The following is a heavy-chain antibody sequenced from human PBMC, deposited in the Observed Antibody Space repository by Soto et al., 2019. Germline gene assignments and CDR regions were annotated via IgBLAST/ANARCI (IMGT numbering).Heavy chain of an antibody. CDR3: ARIDPPHYYLDD. J-gene: IGHJ4*02. CDR1: GFTFTAYG. CDR2: ISTYSGNT. V-gene: IGHV1-18*01. Sequence: QVQLVQSGTEVKKPGASVKVSCKASGFTFTAYGISWVRQAPGQGLEWMGWISTYSGNTNYAQKLQGRVTVTTDTSTSTGYMELRSLTSDDTAVYYCARIDPPHYYLDDWGQGTLVTVS.